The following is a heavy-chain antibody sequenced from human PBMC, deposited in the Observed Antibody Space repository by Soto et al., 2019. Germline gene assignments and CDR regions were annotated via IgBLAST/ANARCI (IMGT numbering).Heavy chain of an antibody. V-gene: IGHV4-59*13. CDR1: GASFSGSY. CDR2: AYYSGTT. Sequence: SEPLSLTCAVSGASFSGSYWSWIRPPPGKGLEWIGYAYYSGTTVYNPSLKSRVSISVDTSKKHVSLRLNSVTAADTAVYYCAVWSALTQYYFDSWGHGTLVTVSS. D-gene: IGHD3-3*01. CDR3: AVWSALTQYYFDS. J-gene: IGHJ4*01.